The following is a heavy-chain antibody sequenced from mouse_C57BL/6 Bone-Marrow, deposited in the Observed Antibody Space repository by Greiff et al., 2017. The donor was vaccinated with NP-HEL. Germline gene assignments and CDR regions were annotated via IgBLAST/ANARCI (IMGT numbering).Heavy chain of an antibody. V-gene: IGHV14-4*01. D-gene: IGHD1-1*01. CDR3: TARGGPITTVVTTNAMDY. Sequence: DVKLQESGAELVRPGASVKLSCTASGFNIKDDYMHWVKQRPVQGLEWIGWIDPENGDTEYASKFPGKAIITADTSSNTAYLQVSSLTSEDTAVYYCTARGGPITTVVTTNAMDYWGQGTSVTVSS. CDR2: IDPENGDT. J-gene: IGHJ4*01. CDR1: GFNIKDDY.